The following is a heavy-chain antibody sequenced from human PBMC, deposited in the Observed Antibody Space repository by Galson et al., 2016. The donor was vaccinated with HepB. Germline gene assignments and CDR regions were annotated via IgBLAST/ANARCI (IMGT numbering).Heavy chain of an antibody. CDR3: ARQYRGGPSDY. D-gene: IGHD5-12*01. Sequence: TLSLTCAVSGGSISSSDWRTWVRQPPGQGLERIGQIFHSGRVNYTPSLASRVTISVDTSNNHFSLRLTSVTAADTALYYCARQYRGGPSDYWGQGTLVIVSS. J-gene: IGHJ4*02. V-gene: IGHV4-4*02. CDR2: IFHSGRV. CDR1: GGSISSSDW.